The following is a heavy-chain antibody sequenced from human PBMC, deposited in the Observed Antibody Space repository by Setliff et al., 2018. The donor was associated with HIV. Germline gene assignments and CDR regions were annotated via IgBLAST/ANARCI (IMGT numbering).Heavy chain of an antibody. CDR3: ARVRFNFDNVRCFDL. D-gene: IGHD1-20*01. CDR2: IYYSGST. CDR1: GVSVSSGGYY. V-gene: IGHV4-61*08. J-gene: IGHJ2*01. Sequence: SETLSLTCSVSGVSVSSGGYYWSWIRQHPGKGLEWIGYIYYSGSTNYNPSLKSRVTISVDTSKNQFSLRLSSVTAADTATYFCARVRFNFDNVRCFDLWGPGTLVTVSS.